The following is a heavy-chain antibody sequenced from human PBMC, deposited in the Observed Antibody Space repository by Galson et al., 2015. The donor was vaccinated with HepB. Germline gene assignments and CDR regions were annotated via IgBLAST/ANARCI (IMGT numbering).Heavy chain of an antibody. V-gene: IGHV4-31*03. J-gene: IGHJ4*02. D-gene: IGHD1-7*01. CDR3: ARYQTGTTLNYLDY. CDR1: GGSISSGGYY. CDR2: IYYSGST. Sequence: TLSLTCTVSGGSISSGGYYWSWIRQHPGKGLEWIGYIYYSGSTYYNPSLKSRVTISVDTSKNQFSLKLSSVTAADTAVYYCARYQTGTTLNYLDYWGQGTLVTVSS.